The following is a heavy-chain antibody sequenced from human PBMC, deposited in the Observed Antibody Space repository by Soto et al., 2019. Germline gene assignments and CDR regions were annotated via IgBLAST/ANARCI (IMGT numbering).Heavy chain of an antibody. J-gene: IGHJ4*02. V-gene: IGHV3-33*01. CDR3: ARDLRSTTAPYSSLDY. Sequence: PGGSLRLSCAASGFTFSSYGMHWLRQAPGKWLEWVAVIWYDGSNKYYADSVKGRFTISRDNSKNTLYLQMNSLRAEDTAVYYCARDLRSTTAPYSSLDYWGQGXLVTVSS. CDR2: IWYDGSNK. D-gene: IGHD6-13*01. CDR1: GFTFSSYG.